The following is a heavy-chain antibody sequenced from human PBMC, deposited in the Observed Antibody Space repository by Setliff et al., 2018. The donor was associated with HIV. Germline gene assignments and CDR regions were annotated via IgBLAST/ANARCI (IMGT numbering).Heavy chain of an antibody. CDR1: GVSISSYY. CDR2: IYYSGST. CDR3: ARVPYSSSWGTFDY. Sequence: SETLSLTCTVSGVSISSYYWSWIRQPPGKGLEWIGYIYYSGSTSYNPSLESRVTVSVDTSKNQFSLRLSSVTAADTAVYYCARVPYSSSWGTFDYWGQGTLVTVSS. J-gene: IGHJ4*02. V-gene: IGHV4-59*12. D-gene: IGHD6-6*01.